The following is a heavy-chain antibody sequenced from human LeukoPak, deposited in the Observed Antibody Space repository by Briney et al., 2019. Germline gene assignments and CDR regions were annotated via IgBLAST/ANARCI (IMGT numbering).Heavy chain of an antibody. Sequence: SETLSLTCAVSGDSLSSNDYAWGWLRQPPGTGLEWIGFIYPSGSTYYNPSLKSRVTISVDRSKNQFSLKLSSVTAADTAVYYCARYVTSGGYFDYWGQGNLVTVSS. V-gene: IGHV4-30-2*01. CDR2: IYPSGST. CDR1: GDSLSSNDYA. J-gene: IGHJ4*02. D-gene: IGHD3-10*02. CDR3: ARYVTSGGYFDY.